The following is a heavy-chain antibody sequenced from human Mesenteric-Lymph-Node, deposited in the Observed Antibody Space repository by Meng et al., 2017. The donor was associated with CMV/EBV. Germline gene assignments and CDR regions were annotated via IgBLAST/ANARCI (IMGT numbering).Heavy chain of an antibody. CDR1: GFTFSSYA. D-gene: IGHD4-23*01. CDR2: ISGSGGST. V-gene: IGHV3-23*01. CDR3: AKGSEYGGNRRGYFDY. Sequence: GESLKISCAASGFTFSSYAMSWVRQAPGKGLEWVSAISGSGGSTYYADSVKSRFTISRDNSKNTLYLQMNSLRAEDTAVYYCAKGSEYGGNRRGYFDYWGQGTLVTVSS. J-gene: IGHJ4*02.